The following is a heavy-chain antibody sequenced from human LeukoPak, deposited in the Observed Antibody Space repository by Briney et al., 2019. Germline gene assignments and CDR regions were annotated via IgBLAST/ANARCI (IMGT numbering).Heavy chain of an antibody. V-gene: IGHV3-23*01. Sequence: AGSLTLSCAASGFTFSSYAMSWVRQAPGKGLEWVSAISGSGGSTYYADSVKGRFTIARDNSKNTLYLQMNSLRAEDTAVYYCGVGSVPNWFAPCGQGKLVTVSS. CDR2: ISGSGGST. CDR3: GVGSVPNWFAP. J-gene: IGHJ5*02. D-gene: IGHD5/OR15-5a*01. CDR1: GFTFSSYA.